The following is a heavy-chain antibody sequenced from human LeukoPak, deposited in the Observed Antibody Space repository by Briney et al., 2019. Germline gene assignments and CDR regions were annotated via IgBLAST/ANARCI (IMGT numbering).Heavy chain of an antibody. Sequence: GESLKISCKGSGYSFTSYWIGWVRQMPGKGLEWMGIIYPGDSDTRYSPFFQGQVTISADKSISTAYLQWSSLKASDTAMYYCARHGIHWYYDSSGYSDAFDIWGQGTMVTVSS. CDR3: ARHGIHWYYDSSGYSDAFDI. CDR2: IYPGDSDT. CDR1: GYSFTSYW. J-gene: IGHJ3*02. V-gene: IGHV5-51*01. D-gene: IGHD3-22*01.